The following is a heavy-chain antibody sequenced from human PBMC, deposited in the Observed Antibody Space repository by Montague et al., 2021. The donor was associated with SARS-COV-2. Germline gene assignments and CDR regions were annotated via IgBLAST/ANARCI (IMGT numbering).Heavy chain of an antibody. CDR2: IENTGNT. J-gene: IGHJ4*02. Sequence: SETLSLTCAVHGGSLSSFYWSWIRQPPGKGLEWIGEIENTGNTHIDPSLKSRVTISVDTSKNQFSLRLTSVTAADAGLYYCARDRQWPSERIYLDQWGQGTLVTVSS. CDR3: ARDRQWPSERIYLDQ. D-gene: IGHD6-19*01. V-gene: IGHV4-34*01. CDR1: GGSLSSFY.